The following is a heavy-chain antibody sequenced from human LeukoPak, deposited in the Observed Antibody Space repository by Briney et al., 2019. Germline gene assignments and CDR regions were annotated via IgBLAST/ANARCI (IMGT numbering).Heavy chain of an antibody. D-gene: IGHD1-14*01. CDR1: GGSFSGYY. J-gene: IGHJ4*02. V-gene: IGHV4-31*11. CDR3: ASTQRNPPEYRY. Sequence: PSETLSLTCAVYGGSFSGYYWSWIRQHPGKGLEWIGYIYFSGSTYYNPSLESRVTISADTSKNQFSLKLSSVTAADTAVYYCASTQRNPPEYRYWGQGTLVTVSS. CDR2: IYFSGST.